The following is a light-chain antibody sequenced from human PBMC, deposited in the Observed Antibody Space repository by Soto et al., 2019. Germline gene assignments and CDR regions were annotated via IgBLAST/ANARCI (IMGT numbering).Light chain of an antibody. CDR2: GAS. CDR1: QSVCSSY. Sequence: EIALTQSPGTLSLSPGERATLSCRASQSVCSSYLAWYQQKPGQAPRLLIYGASSRSTGIPDRFRGSGSGRDFPLIISSLEPEDFAVYYSQQYDSSPLTFGGGTKVELK. V-gene: IGKV3-20*01. CDR3: QQYDSSPLT. J-gene: IGKJ4*01.